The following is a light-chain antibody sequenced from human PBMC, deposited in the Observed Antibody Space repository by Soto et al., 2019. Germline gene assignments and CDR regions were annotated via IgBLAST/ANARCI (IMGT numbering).Light chain of an antibody. CDR2: GDS. Sequence: QSVLTQPPSASGTPGQRVTISCSGSRSNIGSYTVNWYQQLPGTAPKLLIYGDSQRPSGVPDRFSGFKSGTSASLAISGLQSEDEADYYCSSWHGTLNGVVFGGGTKLTVL. CDR3: SSWHGTLNGVV. CDR1: RSNIGSYT. V-gene: IGLV1-44*01. J-gene: IGLJ2*01.